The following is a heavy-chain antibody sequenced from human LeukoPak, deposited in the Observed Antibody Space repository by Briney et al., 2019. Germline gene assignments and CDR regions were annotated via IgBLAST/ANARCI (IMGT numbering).Heavy chain of an antibody. CDR1: GFTFSSYW. J-gene: IGHJ3*02. D-gene: IGHD3-16*01. CDR3: ARVGAACYAFDN. CDR2: IKSDGSST. V-gene: IGHV3-74*01. Sequence: GGSLRLSCAVSGFTFSSYWMHGVRQAPGKGLVGVSRIKSDGSSTSHAHSVRGRFTIHRDNAKNTLSLQMNRLSAEDTAVYYCARVGAACYAFDNWGQGTMVTVSS.